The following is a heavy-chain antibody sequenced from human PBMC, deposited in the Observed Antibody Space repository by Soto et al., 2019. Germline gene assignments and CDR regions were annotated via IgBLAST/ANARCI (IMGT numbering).Heavy chain of an antibody. CDR1: GFTFSSYW. D-gene: IGHD2-2*01. CDR3: ASHLPDQLAGYYYYYYGMDV. J-gene: IGHJ6*02. V-gene: IGHV3-7*05. CDR2: IKQDGSEK. Sequence: PGGSLRLSCAASGFTFSSYWMSWVRQAPGKGLEWVANIKQDGSEKYYVDSVKGRFTISRDNAKNSLYLQMNSLRAEDTAVYYCASHLPDQLAGYYYYYYGMDVWGQGTTVTVSS.